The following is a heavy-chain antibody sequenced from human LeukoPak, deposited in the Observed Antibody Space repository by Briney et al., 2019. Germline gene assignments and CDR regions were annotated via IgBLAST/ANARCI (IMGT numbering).Heavy chain of an antibody. V-gene: IGHV3-9*01. Sequence: PGGSLRLSCAASGFTFDDYAMHWVRQAPGKGLEWVSGISWNSGSIGYADSVKGRFTTSRDNAKNSLYLQMNSLRAEDTAVYYCARVHDSGSFYNRRHKYYFDYWGQGTLVTVSS. CDR1: GFTFDDYA. CDR2: ISWNSGSI. CDR3: ARVHDSGSFYNRRHKYYFDY. J-gene: IGHJ4*02. D-gene: IGHD3-10*01.